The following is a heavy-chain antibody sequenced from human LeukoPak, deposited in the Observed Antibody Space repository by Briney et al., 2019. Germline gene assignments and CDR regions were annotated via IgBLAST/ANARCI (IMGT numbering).Heavy chain of an antibody. J-gene: IGHJ2*01. D-gene: IGHD6-19*01. V-gene: IGHV3-11*01. Sequence: GGSLRLSCAASGFTFSDFYMSWIRQAPGKGLEWVSYISSSGSTIYYADSVKGRFTISRDNAKNSLYLQMNSLRAEDTAVYYCARRHDSSGWGRHRPNQDWYFDLWGRGTLVTVSS. CDR3: ARRHDSSGWGRHRPNQDWYFDL. CDR1: GFTFSDFY. CDR2: ISSSGSTI.